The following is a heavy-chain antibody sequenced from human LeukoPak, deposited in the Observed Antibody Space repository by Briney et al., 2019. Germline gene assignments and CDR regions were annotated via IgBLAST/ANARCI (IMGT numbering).Heavy chain of an antibody. CDR1: GFTFSSYG. V-gene: IGHV3-30*02. CDR2: IRYDGSNK. J-gene: IGHJ4*02. Sequence: GGSLRLSCAASGFTFSSYGMHWVRQAPGKGLEWVAFIRYDGSNKYYADSVKGRFTISRDNSKNTLYLQMNSLRAEDTAVYHCAKDRGWVVVVPAAYPEYYFDYWGQGTLVTVSS. D-gene: IGHD2-2*01. CDR3: AKDRGWVVVVPAAYPEYYFDY.